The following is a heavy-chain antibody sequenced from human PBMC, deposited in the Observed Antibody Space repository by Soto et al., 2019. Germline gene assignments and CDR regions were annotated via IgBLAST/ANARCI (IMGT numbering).Heavy chain of an antibody. D-gene: IGHD2-2*01. J-gene: IGHJ5*02. CDR1: GGSISSYY. V-gene: IGHV4-59*01. CDR2: IYYSGST. Sequence: SETLSLTCTVSGGSISSYYWSWIRQPPGKRLEWSGYIYYSGSTNYNPSLKSRVTISVDTSNNQFSLKLSSVTAADTAVSYCARGDGCSSTRCRRNWFDPWGQGTLVTVSS. CDR3: ARGDGCSSTRCRRNWFDP.